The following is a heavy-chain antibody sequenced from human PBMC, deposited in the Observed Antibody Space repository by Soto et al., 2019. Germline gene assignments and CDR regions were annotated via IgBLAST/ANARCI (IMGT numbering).Heavy chain of an antibody. J-gene: IGHJ4*02. CDR1: GFTFSSYS. CDR2: ISSSTVTM. D-gene: IGHD6-19*01. V-gene: IGHV3-48*01. Sequence: EVQLVESGGGLVQPGGSLRLSCAASGFTFSSYSRNWVRQAPGKGLEWISYISSSTVTMYYADSVKGRFTISRDNAKNSLYLQMNSLRAEDTAVYYCARDDSGWYLGYWGQGTLVTVSS. CDR3: ARDDSGWYLGY.